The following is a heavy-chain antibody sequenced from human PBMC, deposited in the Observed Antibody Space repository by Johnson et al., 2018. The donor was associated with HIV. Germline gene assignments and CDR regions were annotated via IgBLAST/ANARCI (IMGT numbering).Heavy chain of an antibody. D-gene: IGHD6-13*01. Sequence: VQLVESGGGLEQPGGSLRLSCADSGCTFSRDDMHGVRQATGKGLEWVSVIYSGGSTYYADSVKGRFTISRDNAKNSLYLQMNSLRAEDTAVYYCAREIIAAADDIWGQGTMVTVSS. CDR2: IYSGGST. V-gene: IGHV3-66*01. J-gene: IGHJ3*02. CDR1: GCTFSRDD. CDR3: AREIIAAADDI.